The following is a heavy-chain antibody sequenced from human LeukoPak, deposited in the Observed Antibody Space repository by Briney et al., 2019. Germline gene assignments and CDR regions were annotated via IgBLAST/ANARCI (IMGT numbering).Heavy chain of an antibody. CDR3: ARVMTSYYYDSSGEDAFDI. J-gene: IGHJ3*02. CDR2: IWYDGSNK. Sequence: PGGSLRLSCAASGFTFSSYGMHWVRQAPGKGLEWVAVIWYDGSNKYYADSVKGRFTISRDNSKSTLYLQMNSLRAEDTAVYYCARVMTSYYYDSSGEDAFDIWGQGTMVTVSS. V-gene: IGHV3-33*01. CDR1: GFTFSSYG. D-gene: IGHD3-22*01.